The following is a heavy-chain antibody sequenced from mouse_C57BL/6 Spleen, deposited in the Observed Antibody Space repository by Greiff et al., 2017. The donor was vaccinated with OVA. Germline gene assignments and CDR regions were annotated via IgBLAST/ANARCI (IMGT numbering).Heavy chain of an antibody. CDR3: AREGSTTVVATDY. J-gene: IGHJ2*01. D-gene: IGHD1-1*01. V-gene: IGHV1-64*01. CDR1: GYTFTSYW. CDR2: IHPNSGST. Sequence: QVQLKQPGAELVKPGASVKLSCKASGYTFTSYWMHWVKQRPGQGLEWIGMIHPNSGSTNYNEKFKSKATLTVDKSSSTAYMQLSSLTSEDSAVYYCAREGSTTVVATDYWGQGTTLTVSS.